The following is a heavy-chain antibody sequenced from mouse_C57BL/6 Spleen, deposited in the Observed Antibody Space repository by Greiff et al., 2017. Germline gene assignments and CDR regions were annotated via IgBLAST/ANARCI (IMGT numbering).Heavy chain of an antibody. CDR2: IYPGDGDT. CDR3: ARSGTGTGAMDY. D-gene: IGHD4-1*01. V-gene: IGHV1-80*01. Sequence: QVQLKQSGAELVKPGASVKISCKASGYAFSSSWMNWVKQRPGKGLEWIGQIYPGDGDTNYNGKFKGKATLTADKSSSTAYMQLSSLTSEDSAVYFCARSGTGTGAMDYWGQGTSVTVSS. J-gene: IGHJ4*01. CDR1: GYAFSSSW.